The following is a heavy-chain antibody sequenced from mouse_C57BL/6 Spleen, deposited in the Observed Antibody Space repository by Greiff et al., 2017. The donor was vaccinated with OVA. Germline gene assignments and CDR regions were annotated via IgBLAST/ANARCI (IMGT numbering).Heavy chain of an antibody. CDR1: GYSITSGYD. CDR3: ARDYGSSYGFAY. Sequence: EVKLQESGPGLVKPSQSLSLTCTVTGYSITSGYDWHWSRHFPGNKLEWMGFISYSGSTNYNPSLKSRISITHDTSKNHFFLKLNSVTTEDTATYYCARDYGSSYGFAYWGQGTLVTVSA. D-gene: IGHD1-1*01. V-gene: IGHV3-1*01. CDR2: ISYSGST. J-gene: IGHJ3*01.